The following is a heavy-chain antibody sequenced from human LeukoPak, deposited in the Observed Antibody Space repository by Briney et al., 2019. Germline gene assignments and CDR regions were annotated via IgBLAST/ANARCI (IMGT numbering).Heavy chain of an antibody. CDR2: ISYDGSNK. V-gene: IGHV3-30-3*01. CDR3: AAGEPYVY. D-gene: IGHD1-14*01. Sequence: GGSLRLSCAASGFTFSSYAMHWVRQAPGKGLEWVAVISYDGSNKYYADSVKGRFTISRDNSKNTLYLQMNNLRADDTAVYYCAAGEPYVYWGQGTLVTVSS. CDR1: GFTFSSYA. J-gene: IGHJ4*02.